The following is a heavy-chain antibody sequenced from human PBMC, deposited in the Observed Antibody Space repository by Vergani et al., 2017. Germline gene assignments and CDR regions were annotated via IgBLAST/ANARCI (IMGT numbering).Heavy chain of an antibody. V-gene: IGHV3-15*07. J-gene: IGHJ4*02. CDR1: GFTFSNAW. CDR3: SRGRGYSFGYSDY. D-gene: IGHD5-18*01. CDR2: IKSKAYGETT. Sequence: EVQLVESGGGLVKPGGSLRLSCAVSGFTFSNAWMNWARQAPGKGLEWVGRIKSKAYGETTDYAAPVKGRLTIARDDSKRLAYLQLSGLKTEDTAVYFCSRGRGYSFGYSDYWGKGTLVTVSS.